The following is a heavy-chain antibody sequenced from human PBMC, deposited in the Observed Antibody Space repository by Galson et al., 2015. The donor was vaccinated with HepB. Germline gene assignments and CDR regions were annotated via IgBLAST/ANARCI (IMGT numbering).Heavy chain of an antibody. CDR3: ARGGGVAVADYFDY. D-gene: IGHD6-19*01. CDR1: GYNFTKYY. Sequence: SVKVSCKASGYNFTKYYVHWVRQAPGQGLEWMGTINPSGGSTSYAQNFQGRVIMTRDTSTSTVFMELRSLRFEDTALYYCARGGGVAVADYFDYWGQGTLVTVSS. CDR2: INPSGGST. J-gene: IGHJ4*02. V-gene: IGHV1-46*01.